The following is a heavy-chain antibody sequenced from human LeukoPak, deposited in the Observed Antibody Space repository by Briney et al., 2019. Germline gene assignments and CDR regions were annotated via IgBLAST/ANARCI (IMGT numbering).Heavy chain of an antibody. J-gene: IGHJ4*02. Sequence: GGSLRLSCAASGFTFSSYEMNWVRQAPGKGLEWVSYINTSGSSIYYGNSVNGRFTISIDDAKNSLYLQMNSLRADDTVLYCCARRGFYDTSGYLFDHWGQGTLVTVSS. CDR3: ARRGFYDTSGYLFDH. CDR2: INTSGSSI. D-gene: IGHD3-22*01. V-gene: IGHV3-48*03. CDR1: GFTFSSYE.